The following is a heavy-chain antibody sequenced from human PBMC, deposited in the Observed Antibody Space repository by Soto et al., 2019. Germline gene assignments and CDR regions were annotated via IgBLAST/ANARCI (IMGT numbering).Heavy chain of an antibody. D-gene: IGHD3-3*01. Sequence: PGGSLRLSCAASGFMFSRYAIHWVRQAPGKGLEWVAVISKDGSVKYYADSERGRFSISRDKSKNTVYLEMNGMRDDDTAVFYCARSRSGAVPDSFGYWGQGTLVTVSS. J-gene: IGHJ1*01. CDR1: GFMFSRYA. CDR3: ARSRSGAVPDSFGY. V-gene: IGHV3-30-3*01. CDR2: ISKDGSVK.